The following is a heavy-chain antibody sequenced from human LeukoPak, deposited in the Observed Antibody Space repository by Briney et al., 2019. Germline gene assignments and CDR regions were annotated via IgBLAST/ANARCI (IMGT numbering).Heavy chain of an antibody. CDR2: INHSGGT. CDR1: GGSLSGHY. Sequence: PSETLSLTCAVFGGSLSGHYWTGLRQPPRKGLEWIGEINHSGGTNYNPSLKSRVTISVDTSKNQFSLKLSSLTAADTAVYYCARPTSWVNYFDPWGQGTLVTVSS. V-gene: IGHV4-34*01. J-gene: IGHJ5*02. D-gene: IGHD1-7*01. CDR3: ARPTSWVNYFDP.